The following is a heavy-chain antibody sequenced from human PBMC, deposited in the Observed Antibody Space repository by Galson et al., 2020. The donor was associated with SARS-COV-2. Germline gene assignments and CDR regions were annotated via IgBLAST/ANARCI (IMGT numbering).Heavy chain of an antibody. D-gene: IGHD6-13*01. CDR3: VRVGPTAGAFYAFDI. V-gene: IGHV4-4*02. CDR2: IHHSGTT. CDR1: GDSISSHNW. Sequence: SETLSLTCAVSGDSISSHNWWSWVRQYPGKGLEWFGEIHHSGTTNYNPSLKSRLTISVDKSQNQFSLNMKSVTAADTAVYFCVRVGPTAGAFYAFDIWGQGAMVTVSS. J-gene: IGHJ3*02.